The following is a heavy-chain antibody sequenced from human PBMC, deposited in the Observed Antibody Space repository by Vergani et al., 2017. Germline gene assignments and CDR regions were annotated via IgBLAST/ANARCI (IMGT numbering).Heavy chain of an antibody. J-gene: IGHJ4*02. D-gene: IGHD6-13*01. Sequence: EVQLVESGGGLVKPGGSLRLSCAASGFTFSSYSMNWVRQAPGKGLGWVSFISSSSSYIYYADSVKGRFTISRDNAKNSLYLQMNSLRAEDTAVYYCARGPRLSSSWFDYWGQGTLVTVSS. CDR1: GFTFSSYS. CDR2: ISSSSSYI. V-gene: IGHV3-21*01. CDR3: ARGPRLSSSWFDY.